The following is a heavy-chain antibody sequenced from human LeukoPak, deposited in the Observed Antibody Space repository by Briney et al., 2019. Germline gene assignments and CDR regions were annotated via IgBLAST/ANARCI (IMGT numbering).Heavy chain of an antibody. CDR3: ARSIHYYYGMDV. Sequence: GESLQISCKGSGYTFTNYWIGWVRQMSGKGLEWMGIIYPGDSDTTYSPSFQGQVTISADKSTSTAYLQWSSLKASDTAMYYCARSIHYYYGMDVWGQGTTVTVSS. CDR1: GYTFTNYW. CDR2: IYPGDSDT. V-gene: IGHV5-51*01. J-gene: IGHJ6*02.